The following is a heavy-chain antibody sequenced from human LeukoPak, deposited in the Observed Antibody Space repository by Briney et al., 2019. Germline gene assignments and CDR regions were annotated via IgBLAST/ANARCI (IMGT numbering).Heavy chain of an antibody. V-gene: IGHV4-59*01. D-gene: IGHD3-3*01. CDR3: ARDPSGYSY. Sequence: TSETLSLTCTVSGGSISSYYWSWIRQPPGKGLEWIGYIYYSGSTNYNPSLKSRVTISVDTSKNQFSLKLSSVTAADTAVYYCARDPSGYSYWGQGTLVTVSS. CDR2: IYYSGST. CDR1: GGSISSYY. J-gene: IGHJ4*02.